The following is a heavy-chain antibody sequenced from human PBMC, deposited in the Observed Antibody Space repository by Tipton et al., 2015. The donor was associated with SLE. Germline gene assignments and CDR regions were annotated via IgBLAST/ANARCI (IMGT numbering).Heavy chain of an antibody. J-gene: IGHJ4*02. CDR3: ARPSGYTAMAPYYYYFDY. CDR1: GYTFTSYG. Sequence: QVQLVQSGPEVKKPGASVKVSCKASGYTFTSYGISWVRQAPGRGLEWMGWISAYNGNTNYAQKLQGRVTMTTDTSTSTAYMELRSLRSDDTAVYYCARPSGYTAMAPYYYYFDYWGQGTLVTVSS. CDR2: ISAYNGNT. V-gene: IGHV1-18*01. D-gene: IGHD5-18*01.